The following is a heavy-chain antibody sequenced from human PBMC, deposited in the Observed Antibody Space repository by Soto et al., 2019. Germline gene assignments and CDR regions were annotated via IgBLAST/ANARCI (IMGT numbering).Heavy chain of an antibody. V-gene: IGHV4-61*08. J-gene: IGHJ6*02. CDR1: GGSVSSGDSF. Sequence: SETLSLTCTVSGGSVSSGDSFWSWLRQSPGKLLEWIPYIYYSGSTNYNPSLKSRATISVDTSKSQDSLTLTSMTAADADLYYCARSPNYYYYGFDVWGQGTAVTVSS. CDR2: IYYSGST. D-gene: IGHD3-10*01. CDR3: ARSPNYYYYGFDV.